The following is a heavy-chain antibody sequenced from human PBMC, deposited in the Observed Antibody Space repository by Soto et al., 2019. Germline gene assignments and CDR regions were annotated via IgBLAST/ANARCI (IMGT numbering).Heavy chain of an antibody. D-gene: IGHD4-4*01. CDR2: IIPNSGET. CDR3: ARETDDFNNGAHHX. Sequence: ASLKVSCNASGYSFTGYYMHWVRQAPGQGLEWMGWIIPNSGETKYAQKFQARVTLTRDTSIRTAYMQLSGLTSEETAVYYCARETDDFNNGAHHXWGQGTLVTVSX. CDR1: GYSFTGYY. V-gene: IGHV1-2*02. J-gene: IGHJ5*02.